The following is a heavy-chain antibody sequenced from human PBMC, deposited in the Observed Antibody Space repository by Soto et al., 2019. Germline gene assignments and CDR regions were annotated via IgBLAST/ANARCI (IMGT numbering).Heavy chain of an antibody. D-gene: IGHD6-19*01. CDR1: GYTFTSYD. CDR2: MNPNSGNT. CDR3: ARGMERVFRDIAVAGTSINYYYMDV. Sequence: ASVKVSCKASGYTFTSYDINWVRQATGQGLEWMGWMNPNSGNTGYAQKFQGRVTMTRNTSISTAYMELSSLRSEDTAVYYCARGMERVFRDIAVAGTSINYYYMDVWGKGTTVTVSS. V-gene: IGHV1-8*01. J-gene: IGHJ6*03.